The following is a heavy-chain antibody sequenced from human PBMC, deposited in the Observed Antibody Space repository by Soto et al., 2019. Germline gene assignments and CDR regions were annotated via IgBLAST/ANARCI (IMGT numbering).Heavy chain of an antibody. CDR1: GFTFSSYG. D-gene: IGHD1-26*01. CDR3: AKVGWELLGPIDY. CDR2: ISYDGSNK. J-gene: IGHJ4*02. V-gene: IGHV3-30*18. Sequence: GGSLRLSCAASGFTFSSYGMHWVRQAPGKGLEWVAVISYDGSNKYYADSVKGRFTISRDNSKNTLYLQMNSLRAEDTAVYYCAKVGWELLGPIDYWGQGTLVTVSS.